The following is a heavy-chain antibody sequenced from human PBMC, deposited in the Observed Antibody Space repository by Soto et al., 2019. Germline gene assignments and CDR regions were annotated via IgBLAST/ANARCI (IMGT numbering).Heavy chain of an antibody. J-gene: IGHJ6*02. CDR2: ISSSSSYT. V-gene: IGHV3-11*06. D-gene: IGHD3-3*01. CDR1: GFTFSDYY. CDR3: ARGGGYDFWSGFELRYYYYGMDV. Sequence: SLRLSCAASGFTFSDYYMSWIRQAPGKGLEWVSYISSSSSYTNYADSVKGRFTISRDNAKNSLYLQMNSLRAEDTAVYYCARGGGYDFWSGFELRYYYYGMDVWGQGTTVTVSS.